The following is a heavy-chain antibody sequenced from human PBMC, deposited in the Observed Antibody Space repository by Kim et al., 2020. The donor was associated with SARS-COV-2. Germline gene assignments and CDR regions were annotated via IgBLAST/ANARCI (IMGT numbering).Heavy chain of an antibody. CDR1: GFTFSSYG. CDR2: ISYDGSNK. V-gene: IGHV3-30*18. Sequence: GGSLRLSCAASGFTFSSYGMHWVRQAPGKGLEWVAVISYDGSNKYYADSVKGRFTISRDNSKNTLYLQMNSLRAEDTAVYYCAKGMAVAATFDYWGQGTL. J-gene: IGHJ4*02. CDR3: AKGMAVAATFDY. D-gene: IGHD6-19*01.